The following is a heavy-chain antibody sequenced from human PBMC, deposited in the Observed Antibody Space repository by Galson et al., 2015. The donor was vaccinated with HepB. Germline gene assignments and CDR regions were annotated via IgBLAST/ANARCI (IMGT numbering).Heavy chain of an antibody. Sequence: SLRLSCAASGFTFGSYSMWWARQAPGKGLEWVSVISAGGDRAYYAASVKGRFTISRDNSKNIMYIQMNSLRAEDTAVYFCAKGTYYYDSSGSGLDYWGQGTLVTVSS. D-gene: IGHD3-22*01. CDR2: ISAGGDRA. CDR3: AKGTYYYDSSGSGLDY. CDR1: GFTFGSYS. V-gene: IGHV3-23*01. J-gene: IGHJ4*02.